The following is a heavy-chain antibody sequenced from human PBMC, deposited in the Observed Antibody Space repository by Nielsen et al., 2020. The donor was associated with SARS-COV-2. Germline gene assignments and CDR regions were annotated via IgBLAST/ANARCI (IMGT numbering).Heavy chain of an antibody. CDR3: AREGYRYSYDY. V-gene: IGHV3-48*03. J-gene: IGHJ4*02. CDR2: ISSSGSTI. CDR1: GFTFSSYE. Sequence: GGSLRLSCAASGFTFSSYEMNWVRQAPGKGLEWVSYISSSGSTIYYADSVKGRFTISRDNAKNSLYLQMNSLRAEDTAVYYCAREGYRYSYDYWGQGTLVTVSS. D-gene: IGHD5-18*01.